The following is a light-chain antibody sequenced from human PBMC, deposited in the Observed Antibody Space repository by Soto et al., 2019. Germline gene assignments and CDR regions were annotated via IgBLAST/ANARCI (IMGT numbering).Light chain of an antibody. CDR1: ELSKQY. CDR2: KDT. CDR3: QSSDDTGDYYL. J-gene: IGLJ1*01. Sequence: SYELTQPPSVSVSPGQTARITCSGDELSKQYSFWYQQKPGQAPVLVIYKDTERASGIPERFSGSSSGTTVMLTISGVRAEDEATYFCQSSDDTGDYYLFGTGTKVTVL. V-gene: IGLV3-25*02.